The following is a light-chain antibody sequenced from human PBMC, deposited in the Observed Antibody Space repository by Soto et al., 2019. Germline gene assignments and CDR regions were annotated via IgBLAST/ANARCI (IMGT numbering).Light chain of an antibody. CDR3: SSYTSSTTPVYV. V-gene: IGLV2-14*01. CDR1: SSDVGGYKY. Sequence: SALTPPASLSGSPGQSSPISCTGTSSDVGGYKYVSWYQQHPGKAPKLMIYEVSNRPSGVSNRFSGSESGNTASLTISGLQAEDEADYYCSSYTSSTTPVYVVGTGNKVTV. CDR2: EVS. J-gene: IGLJ1*01.